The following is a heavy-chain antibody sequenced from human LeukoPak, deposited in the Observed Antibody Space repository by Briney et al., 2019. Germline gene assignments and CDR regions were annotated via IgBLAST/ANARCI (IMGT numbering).Heavy chain of an antibody. Sequence: SETLSLSCADSGGSISSGGYSWSWIRQPPGKGLEWIGYIYYSGSTYYNPSLKSRVTISVDTSKNQFSLKLSSVTAADTAVYYCASRRGGYPAQYYFDYWGQGTLVTVSS. CDR2: IYYSGST. J-gene: IGHJ4*02. CDR1: GGSISSGGYS. CDR3: ASRRGGYPAQYYFDY. D-gene: IGHD3-16*01. V-gene: IGHV4-30-4*07.